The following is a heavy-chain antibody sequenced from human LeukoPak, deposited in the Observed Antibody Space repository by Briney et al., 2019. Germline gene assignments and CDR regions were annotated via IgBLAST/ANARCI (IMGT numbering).Heavy chain of an antibody. D-gene: IGHD3-10*01. J-gene: IGHJ3*02. CDR3: AKDTMVRGRTDAFDI. CDR2: ISWDGGST. CDR1: GFTFDDYA. V-gene: IGHV3-43D*03. Sequence: GGSLRLSCAASGFTFDDYAMHWVRQAPGKGLEWVSLISWDGGSTYYADSVKGRFTISRDNSKNSLYLQMNSLRAEDTALYYCAKDTMVRGRTDAFDIWGQGTMVTVSS.